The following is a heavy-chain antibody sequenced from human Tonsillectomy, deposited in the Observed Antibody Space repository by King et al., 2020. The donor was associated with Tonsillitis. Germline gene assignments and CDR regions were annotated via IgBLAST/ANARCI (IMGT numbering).Heavy chain of an antibody. CDR3: ARVKLSVAVEPDWYFDL. CDR2: ISSSSTTT. J-gene: IGHJ2*01. V-gene: IGHV3-48*04. Sequence: QLVQSGGGLVQPGGSLRLACAASGFTFSSYNMSWVRQAPGKGLEWVSYISSSSTTTYYADSVEGRFTISRDNANNSLYLQMNGLRAEDTAVYYCARVKLSVAVEPDWYFDLWGRGTLVTVSS. D-gene: IGHD6-19*01. CDR1: GFTFSSYN.